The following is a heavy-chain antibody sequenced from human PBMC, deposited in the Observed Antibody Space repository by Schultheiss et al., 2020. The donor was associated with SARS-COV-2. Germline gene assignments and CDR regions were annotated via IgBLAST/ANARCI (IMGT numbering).Heavy chain of an antibody. CDR2: IYSGGST. CDR1: GFTVSSNY. J-gene: IGHJ6*02. CDR3: ARETFDTAMMSSGMDV. V-gene: IGHV3-66*02. D-gene: IGHD5-18*01. Sequence: GGSLRLSCAASGFTVSSNYMNWVRQAPGKGLEWVSVIYSGGSTYYADSVKGRFTISRDNSKNTLYLQMNSLRDEDTAVYYCARETFDTAMMSSGMDVWGQGTTVTVSS.